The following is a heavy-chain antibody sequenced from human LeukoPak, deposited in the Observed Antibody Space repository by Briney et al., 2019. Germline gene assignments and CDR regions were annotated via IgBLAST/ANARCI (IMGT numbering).Heavy chain of an antibody. J-gene: IGHJ4*02. CDR3: ARRPRTYYYGSGSYYCFDY. CDR2: ISYDGSNK. V-gene: IGHV3-30*04. CDR1: GFTFSSYA. D-gene: IGHD3-10*01. Sequence: PGGSLRLSCAASGFTFSSYAMHWVRQAPGKGLEWVAVISYDGSNKYYADSVKGRFTISRDNSKNTLYLQMNSLRAEDTAVYYCARRPRTYYYGSGSYYCFDYWGQGTLVTVSS.